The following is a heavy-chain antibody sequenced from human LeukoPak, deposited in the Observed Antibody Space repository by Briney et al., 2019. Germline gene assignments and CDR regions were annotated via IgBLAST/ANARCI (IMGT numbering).Heavy chain of an antibody. CDR3: ARLSMKDAFDI. D-gene: IGHD2/OR15-2a*01. CDR1: GFTFSSFV. CDR2: ISSSSSYI. J-gene: IGHJ3*02. V-gene: IGHV3-21*01. Sequence: GGSLRLSCAASGFTFSSFVMVWVRQAPGKGLEWVSSISSSSSYIYYADSVKGRFTISRDNAKNSLYLQMNSLRAEDTAVYYCARLSMKDAFDIWGQGTMVTVSS.